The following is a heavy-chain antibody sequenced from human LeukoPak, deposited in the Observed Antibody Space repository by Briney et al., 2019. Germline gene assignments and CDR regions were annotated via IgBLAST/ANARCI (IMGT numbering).Heavy chain of an antibody. J-gene: IGHJ3*02. D-gene: IGHD2-15*01. V-gene: IGHV4-39*07. CDR2: IYDSGST. CDR1: GGSIRSSYYY. CDR3: ARDGVRVVAATGDAFDI. Sequence: KTSETLSLTCTVSGGSIRSSYYYWGWIRQPPGKGLEWIGSIYDSGSTYYNPSLKSRVTISVDTSKNQFSLKLSSVTAADTAVYYCARDGVRVVAATGDAFDIWGQGTMVTVSS.